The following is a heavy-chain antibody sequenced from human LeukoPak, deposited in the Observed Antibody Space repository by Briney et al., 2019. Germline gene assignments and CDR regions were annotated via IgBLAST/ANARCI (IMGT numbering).Heavy chain of an antibody. CDR3: ARVPL. V-gene: IGHV1-2*02. Sequence: ASVKVSCKASGYTFTGYYIHWVRQAPGQGLEWMGWIYPYSGDTNYAQNFQGRVTMTRDTSISTAYMALNSLRGDDTAVYYCARVPLWGQGTLVTVSS. CDR1: GYTFTGYY. CDR2: IYPYSGDT. J-gene: IGHJ4*02.